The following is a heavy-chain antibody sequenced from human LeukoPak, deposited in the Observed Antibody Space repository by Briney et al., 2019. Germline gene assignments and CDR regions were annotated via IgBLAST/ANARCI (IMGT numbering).Heavy chain of an antibody. CDR2: IKSKTDGGTT. CDR1: GFTFSNAW. J-gene: IGHJ4*02. CDR3: TTVPDIVVVPAAAFIDY. V-gene: IGHV3-15*01. Sequence: GGSLRLSCAASGFTFSNAWMSWVRQAPGKGLEWVGRIKSKTDGGTTDYAAPVKGRFTISRDDSKNTLYLQMNSLKTEDTAVYYCTTVPDIVVVPAAAFIDYWGQGTLVTVSS. D-gene: IGHD2-2*01.